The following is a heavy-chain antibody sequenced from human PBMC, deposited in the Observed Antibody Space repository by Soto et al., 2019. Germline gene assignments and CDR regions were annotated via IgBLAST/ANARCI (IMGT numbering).Heavy chain of an antibody. CDR1: GYTFTSYA. J-gene: IGHJ4*02. D-gene: IGHD6-13*01. CDR3: ERVNGPAAEPAVVS. CDR2: INAGNGNT. Sequence: QVQLVQSGAEVKKPGASVKVSCKASGYTFTSYAMHWVRQAPGQRLEWMGWINAGNGNTKYSQKFQGRVTITRDTSESTDYMEQSTLGSEVTDVYYCERVNGPAAEPAVVSWGQGTLVTVSS. V-gene: IGHV1-3*01.